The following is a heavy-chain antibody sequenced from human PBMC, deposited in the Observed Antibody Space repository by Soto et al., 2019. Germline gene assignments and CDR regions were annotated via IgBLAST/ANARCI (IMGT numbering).Heavy chain of an antibody. J-gene: IGHJ5*02. Sequence: QVQLQESGPGLVKPSETLSLTCTVFGASVSSGTYYWSWIRQAPGKGLEWVGHIYYTGSTNYNPSLNNRVTISVDTSKNHFSLQLTSLTAADTAVYYCARGAGSIYASTWFDIWGQGTLVTVSA. CDR1: GASVSSGTYY. CDR2: IYYTGST. CDR3: ARGAGSIYASTWFDI. D-gene: IGHD5-18*01. V-gene: IGHV4-61*03.